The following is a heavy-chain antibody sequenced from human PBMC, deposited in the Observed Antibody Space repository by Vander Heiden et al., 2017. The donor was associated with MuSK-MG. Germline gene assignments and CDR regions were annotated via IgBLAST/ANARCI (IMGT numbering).Heavy chain of an antibody. CDR1: GFTLRRYS. Sequence: EVQLVESGGGLAQPGGSLRLSCAASGFTLRRYSMGWVRQAPGKGLEWVSAISGSGGSTYYADSVGGRFTTSRDNSKDTVYLQMNSLRVEDTAVYYCAKGRDQGGHCSGGTCYFDYWGQGTLGTVSS. CDR3: AKGRDQGGHCSGGTCYFDY. J-gene: IGHJ4*02. D-gene: IGHD2-15*01. V-gene: IGHV3-23*04. CDR2: ISGSGGST.